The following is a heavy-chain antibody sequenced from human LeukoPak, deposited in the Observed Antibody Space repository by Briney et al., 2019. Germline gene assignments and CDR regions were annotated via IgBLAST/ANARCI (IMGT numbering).Heavy chain of an antibody. CDR2: IKQDGSGK. V-gene: IGHV3-7*03. CDR3: AREMS. J-gene: IGHJ4*02. CDR1: GFTLSSYW. Sequence: GGSLRLSSAASGFTLSSYWMTWVRQAPGKGLEWVAKIKQDGSGKYYVDSVKGRFTISRDNGKNSLYLQMNSLRAEDTAVYYCAREMSWGQGTLVTVSS.